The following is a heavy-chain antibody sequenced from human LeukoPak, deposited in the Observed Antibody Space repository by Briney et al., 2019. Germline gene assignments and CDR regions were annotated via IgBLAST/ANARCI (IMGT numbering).Heavy chain of an antibody. J-gene: IGHJ4*02. CDR2: ISGSGGST. CDR1: GFTFSSYS. Sequence: GGSLRLSCAASGFTFSSYSMNWVRQAPGKGLEWVSAISGSGGSTYYADSVKGRFTISRDNSKNTLYLQMNSLRAEDTAVYYCAKGDVAVVAFDYWGQGTLVTVSS. CDR3: AKGDVAVVAFDY. D-gene: IGHD6-19*01. V-gene: IGHV3-23*01.